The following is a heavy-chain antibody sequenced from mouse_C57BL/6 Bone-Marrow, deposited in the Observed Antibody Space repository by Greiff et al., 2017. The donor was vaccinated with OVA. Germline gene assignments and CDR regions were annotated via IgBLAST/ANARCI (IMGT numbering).Heavy chain of an antibody. V-gene: IGHV5-4*01. CDR1: GFTFSSYA. D-gene: IGHD2-1*01. J-gene: IGHJ3*01. CDR3: ARAGGNYPAWFAY. Sequence: EVQLVESGGGLVKPGGSLKLSCAASGFTFSSYAMSWVRQTPEKRLEWVATISDGGSYTYYPDNVKGRFTISRDNAKNNLYLQMSHLKSEDTAMYYCARAGGNYPAWFAYWGQGTLVTVSA. CDR2: ISDGGSYT.